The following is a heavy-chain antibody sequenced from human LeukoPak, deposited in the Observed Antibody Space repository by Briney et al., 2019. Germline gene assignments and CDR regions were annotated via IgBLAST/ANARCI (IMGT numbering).Heavy chain of an antibody. CDR1: GYTFISYY. Sequence: GASVKVSCKASGYTFISYYMHWVRQAPGQGLEWMGIINPSGGSTSYAQKFQGRVTMTRDTSTSTVYMELSSLRSEDTAVYYCARDGAPEGYYDSSGYYYFDYWGQGTLVTVSS. V-gene: IGHV1-46*01. CDR2: INPSGGST. J-gene: IGHJ4*02. D-gene: IGHD3-22*01. CDR3: ARDGAPEGYYDSSGYYYFDY.